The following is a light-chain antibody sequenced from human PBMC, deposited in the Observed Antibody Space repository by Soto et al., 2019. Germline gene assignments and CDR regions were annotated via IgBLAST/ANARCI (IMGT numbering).Light chain of an antibody. CDR3: QQYDDLLPWT. CDR2: GAS. J-gene: IGKJ1*01. Sequence: ESVWTQAPSTLSLSPGEGGTLSCRGIQSLRSSYLAWYQQQTGQAPRLLIYGASSRATGIPDTFSGSGSATAFTLTTSRLEHADYAVYYCQQYDDLLPWTFGQGTKVDIK. CDR1: QSLRSSY. V-gene: IGKV3-20*01.